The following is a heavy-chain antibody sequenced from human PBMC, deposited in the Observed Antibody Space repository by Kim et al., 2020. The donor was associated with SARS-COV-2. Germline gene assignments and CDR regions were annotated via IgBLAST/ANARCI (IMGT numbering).Heavy chain of an antibody. Sequence: SETLSLTCIVSGDSISSYYWSWVRQPAGKGLEWIGRIYVSGGADYNPSLKSRVTMSVDTSKNQFSLQLSSVTAADTAIYYCARGPPPDFDYWGQGTLVTVSS. J-gene: IGHJ4*02. CDR1: GDSISSYY. CDR3: ARGPPPDFDY. CDR2: IYVSGGA. V-gene: IGHV4-4*07.